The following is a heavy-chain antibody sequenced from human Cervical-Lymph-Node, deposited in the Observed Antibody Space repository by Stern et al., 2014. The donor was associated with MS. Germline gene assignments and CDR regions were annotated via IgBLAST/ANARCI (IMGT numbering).Heavy chain of an antibody. V-gene: IGHV3-48*02. J-gene: IGHJ4*02. CDR3: ATLDY. Sequence: MQLVQSGGGLVQTGGSLRLSCEGSGFTFSDYSINWARQAPGKGPELISSISRSGDVYYSDSVKGRFTISRDNVKNSLYLYMNGLRDEDTAVYYCATLDYWGQGALVTVSS. CDR1: GFTFSDYS. CDR2: ISRSGDV.